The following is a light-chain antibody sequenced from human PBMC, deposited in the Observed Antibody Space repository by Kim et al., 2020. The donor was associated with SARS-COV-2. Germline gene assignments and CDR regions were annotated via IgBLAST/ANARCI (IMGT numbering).Light chain of an antibody. V-gene: IGLV3-19*01. J-gene: IGLJ2*01. CDR3: NSRDSSGNHVV. Sequence: SSELTQDPAVSVALGQTVRITCQGDSLRSYYGSWYQQKPGQAPVLVIYGKNSRPSGIPDRFSGSSSGNTASLTITGAQAEDEADYYCNSRDSSGNHVVFGGGTQLTFL. CDR1: SLRSYY. CDR2: GKN.